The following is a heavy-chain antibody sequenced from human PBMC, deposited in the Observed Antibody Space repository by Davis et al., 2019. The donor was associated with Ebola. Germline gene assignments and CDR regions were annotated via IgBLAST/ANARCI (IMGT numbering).Heavy chain of an antibody. Sequence: GESLKISCAASGFTFSSYAMSWVRQAPGKGLDWVSGIDSGGGSTYYADSVKGRFTISRDNSKNTLYLQMNSLRAEDTAVYYCAKRARISASEADSWGQGTLVSVSS. CDR2: IDSGGGST. CDR3: AKRARISASEADS. D-gene: IGHD3-3*02. CDR1: GFTFSSYA. V-gene: IGHV3-23*01. J-gene: IGHJ4*02.